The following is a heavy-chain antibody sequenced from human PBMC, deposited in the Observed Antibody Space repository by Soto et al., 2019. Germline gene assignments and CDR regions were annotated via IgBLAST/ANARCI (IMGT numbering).Heavy chain of an antibody. CDR3: ASRVAAAALYYYYYGMDV. V-gene: IGHV1-69*13. D-gene: IGHD6-13*01. CDR2: IIPIFGTA. J-gene: IGHJ6*02. CDR1: GGTFSSYA. Sequence: AASVKVSCKASGGTFSSYAISWVRQAPGQGLEWMGGIIPIFGTANYAQKFQGRVTITADESTSTAYMELSSLRSEDTAVYYCASRVAAAALYYYYYGMDVWGQGTTVTVSS.